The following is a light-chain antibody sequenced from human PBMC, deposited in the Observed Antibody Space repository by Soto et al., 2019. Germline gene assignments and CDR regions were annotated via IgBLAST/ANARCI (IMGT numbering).Light chain of an antibody. Sequence: EIVLTQSPGTLSLSPGERATLSCRASQSVSSSYLAWYQQKPGQAPRLLIYGTSRRATGIPDRFSGSGSGTDFTLTISRLKPVDFAVYYCQQYGSSRISFGQGTRLEIK. J-gene: IGKJ5*01. V-gene: IGKV3-20*01. CDR1: QSVSSSY. CDR3: QQYGSSRIS. CDR2: GTS.